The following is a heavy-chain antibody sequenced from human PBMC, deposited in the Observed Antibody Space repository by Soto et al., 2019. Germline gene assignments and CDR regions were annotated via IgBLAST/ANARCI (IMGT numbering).Heavy chain of an antibody. Sequence: ASVKVSCKASGYTFTSYYMHWVRQAPGQGLEWMGIINPSGDSTNYAQKFQGRVTMTRDTSTSTVYMELSRLRSEDTAVYYCARQLQGRYKWFDPWGQGTLVTVSS. CDR1: GYTFTSYY. V-gene: IGHV1-46*01. CDR3: ARQLQGRYKWFDP. CDR2: INPSGDST. J-gene: IGHJ5*02. D-gene: IGHD1-1*01.